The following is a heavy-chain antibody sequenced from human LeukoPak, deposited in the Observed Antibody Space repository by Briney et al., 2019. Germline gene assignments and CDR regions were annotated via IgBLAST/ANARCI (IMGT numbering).Heavy chain of an antibody. J-gene: IGHJ4*02. D-gene: IGHD2-15*01. CDR2: ISGSGGST. CDR1: GFTFSSYA. CDR3: AKQLGYCSDGSCYFPY. Sequence: GGSLRLSCAASGFTFSSYAMSWVRQARGKGLEWVSAISGSGGSTYYADSVQGRFTISRDNSKSTLCLQMNSLRAEDTAVYYCAKQLGYCSDGSCYFPYWGQGTLVTVSS. V-gene: IGHV3-23*01.